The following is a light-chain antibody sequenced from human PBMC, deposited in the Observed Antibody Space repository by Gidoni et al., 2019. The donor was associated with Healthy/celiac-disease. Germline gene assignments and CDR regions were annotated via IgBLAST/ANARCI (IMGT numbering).Light chain of an antibody. J-gene: IGLJ2*01. V-gene: IGLV3-1*01. CDR3: QAWDSSTVV. CDR1: KLGDKY. CDR2: QNR. Sequence: SYALTQQPSVSVSPGQTASITCSGDKLGDKYACWFPQKPGQSHVLVIYQNRKRHSGIPERFSGPNSGNTATLTISGTQAMDEADYYCQAWDSSTVVFGGGTKLTVL.